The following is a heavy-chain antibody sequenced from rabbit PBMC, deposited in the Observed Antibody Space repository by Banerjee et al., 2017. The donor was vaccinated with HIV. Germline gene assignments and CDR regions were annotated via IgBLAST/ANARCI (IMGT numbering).Heavy chain of an antibody. Sequence: QSLEESGGDLVKPGASLTLTCTASGFSFSGSYWICWVRQAPGKGLERIACIYTGVSGNTYYASWAKGRFTISKTSSTTVTLQMTSLTAADTATYFCARDYAGGDGYNFNLWG. CDR3: ARDYAGGDGYNFNL. D-gene: IGHD4-2*01. J-gene: IGHJ4*01. V-gene: IGHV1S40*01. CDR2: IYTGVSGNT. CDR1: GFSFSGSYW.